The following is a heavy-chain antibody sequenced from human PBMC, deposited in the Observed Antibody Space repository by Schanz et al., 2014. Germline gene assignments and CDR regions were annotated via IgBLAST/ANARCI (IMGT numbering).Heavy chain of an antibody. D-gene: IGHD3-22*01. CDR1: GFSFSSYS. Sequence: ADLVESGGGLIQRGESLRLSCSASGFSFSSYSMNWVRQAPGKGLEWIGEIYHTGSTNYNPSLKSRVTMSLDTSKNRVSLTLRSVTAADTAVYYCARGGTYGIFYDHMDVWGRGTTXTVSS. V-gene: IGHV4-4*02. CDR2: IYHTGST. CDR3: ARGGTYGIFYDHMDV. J-gene: IGHJ6*03.